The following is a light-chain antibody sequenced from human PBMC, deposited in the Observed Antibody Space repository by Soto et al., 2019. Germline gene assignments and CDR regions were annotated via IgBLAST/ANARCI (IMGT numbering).Light chain of an antibody. V-gene: IGKV3-20*01. CDR3: QQFIDYPLT. CDR1: QTTSPKY. J-gene: IGKJ4*01. CDR2: GAS. Sequence: EIELTQSPGTLSLSPGESATLSCRVSQTTSPKYVAWYQQRRGLAPRLLVYGASKRAAGIPDRFRGSGSGSEFSLTISRLQPEDVGIYYCQQFIDYPLTFGGGTTVDI.